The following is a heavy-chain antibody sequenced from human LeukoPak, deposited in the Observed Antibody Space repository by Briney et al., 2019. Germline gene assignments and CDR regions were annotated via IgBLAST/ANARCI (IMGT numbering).Heavy chain of an antibody. CDR1: GFTFRSYG. V-gene: IGHV3-23*01. CDR3: ARDSYGDANFDS. J-gene: IGHJ4*02. Sequence: PGGTLRLSCAASGFTFRSYGMSWVRQAPGKGLQWVSAISGDGKNRDYPDSVKGRFTISRDISKNAVYLQMNSLRAEDTAVYYCARDSYGDANFDSWGQGTLVTVSS. CDR2: ISGDGKNR. D-gene: IGHD4-17*01.